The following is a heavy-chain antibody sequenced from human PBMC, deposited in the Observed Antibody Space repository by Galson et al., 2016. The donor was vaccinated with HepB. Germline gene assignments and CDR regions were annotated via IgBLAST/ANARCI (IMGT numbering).Heavy chain of an antibody. CDR3: ARDFGGIEADGTVGWFDP. V-gene: IGHV3-33*01. CDR2: IWYDGSTK. D-gene: IGHD6-13*01. CDR1: GFTFNYYG. Sequence: SLRLSCAASGFTFNYYGMHWVRQAPGKGLEWVAVIWYDGSTKYYGDSVKGRFTISRDNSKNTLYLQMNSLRVDDTAVYYCARDFGGIEADGTVGWFDPWGQGTLVTVSS. J-gene: IGHJ5*02.